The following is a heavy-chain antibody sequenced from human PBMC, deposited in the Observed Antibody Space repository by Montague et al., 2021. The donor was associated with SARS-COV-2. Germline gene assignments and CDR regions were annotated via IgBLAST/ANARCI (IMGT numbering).Heavy chain of an antibody. CDR1: GYSFTSYW. Sequence: QSVAEVKKSGESLKISCKGSGYSFTSYWIGWVRQMPGKGLEWMGSIYPGDSNTRYSPSFQGQVTISADKSITTAYLQWTSLKASDTAIYYCARPLVVGAPYYYGMDVWGQGTTVTVSS. V-gene: IGHV5-51*01. CDR2: IYPGDSNT. CDR3: ARPLVVGAPYYYGMDV. D-gene: IGHD2-2*01. J-gene: IGHJ6*02.